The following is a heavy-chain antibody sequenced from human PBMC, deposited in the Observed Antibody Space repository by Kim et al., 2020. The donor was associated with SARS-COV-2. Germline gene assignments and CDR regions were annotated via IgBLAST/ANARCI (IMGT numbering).Heavy chain of an antibody. CDR3: AKDLRADTAMVTDY. J-gene: IGHJ4*02. V-gene: IGHV3-23*01. Sequence: GGSLRLSCAASGFTFSSYAMSWVRQAPGKGLEWVSAISGSGGSTYYADSVKGRFTIPRDNSKNTLYLQMNSLRAEDTAVYYCAKDLRADTAMVTDYWGQGTLVTVS. CDR2: ISGSGGST. CDR1: GFTFSSYA. D-gene: IGHD5-18*01.